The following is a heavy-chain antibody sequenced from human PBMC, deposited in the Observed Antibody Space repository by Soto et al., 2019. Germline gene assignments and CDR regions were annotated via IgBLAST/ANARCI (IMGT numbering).Heavy chain of an antibody. J-gene: IGHJ6*02. D-gene: IGHD3-3*01. CDR2: IYYSGST. CDR3: AGRDYDFWSGYPNPYYYYYGMDV. CDR1: GGSISSYY. Sequence: LSLTCTVSGGSISSYYWSWIRQPPGKGLEWIGYIYYSGSTNYNPSLKSRVTISVDTSKNQFSLKLSSVTAADTAVYYCAGRDYDFWSGYPNPYYYYYGMDVWGQGTTVTVSS. V-gene: IGHV4-59*01.